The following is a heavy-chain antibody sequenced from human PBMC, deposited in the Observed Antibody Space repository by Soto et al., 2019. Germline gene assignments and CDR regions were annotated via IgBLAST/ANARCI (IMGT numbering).Heavy chain of an antibody. CDR2: ISYDGSNK. V-gene: IGHV3-30*04. J-gene: IGHJ3*02. CDR1: GFTFSSYA. D-gene: IGHD1-1*01. Sequence: GESLKISCAASGFTFSSYAMHWVRQAPGKGLEWVAVISYDGSNKYYADSVKGRFTISRDNSKNTLYLQMNSLRAEDTAVYYCARALTGTTLGAFDIWGQGTMVTVSS. CDR3: ARALTGTTLGAFDI.